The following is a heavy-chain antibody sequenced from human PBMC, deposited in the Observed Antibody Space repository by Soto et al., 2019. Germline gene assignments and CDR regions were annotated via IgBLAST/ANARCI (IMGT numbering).Heavy chain of an antibody. V-gene: IGHV3-30-3*01. J-gene: IGHJ4*02. D-gene: IGHD2-8*01. CDR1: GFPLSTYS. CDR3: AREGLTDRLIDY. CDR2: ISFDGSNQ. Sequence: QVQLVESGGGVVQPGRSLTLSCAASGFPLSTYSMHWVRQAPGKGLEWVAFISFDGSNQNYADSLKGRFTISRDNSKNTLSLQMSGLRPEDSALYYCAREGLTDRLIDYWGQGTLVTVSS.